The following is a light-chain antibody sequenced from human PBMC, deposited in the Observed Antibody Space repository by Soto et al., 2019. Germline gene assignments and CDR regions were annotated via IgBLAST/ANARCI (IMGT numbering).Light chain of an antibody. V-gene: IGLV1-47*01. CDR3: SSFTTSHTYV. J-gene: IGLJ1*01. Sequence: QSVLTQPPSASGTPGQTVTISCSGSSSNIGSAYIYWYQHLPGTAPKLLIYRNNQRPSGVPDRFSASKSGTSASLAISGLRSEDDADYYCSSFTTSHTYVFGTGTKLTVL. CDR1: SSNIGSAY. CDR2: RNN.